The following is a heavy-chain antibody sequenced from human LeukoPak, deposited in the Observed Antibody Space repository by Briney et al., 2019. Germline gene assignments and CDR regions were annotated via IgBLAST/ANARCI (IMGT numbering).Heavy chain of an antibody. CDR1: GYSFTTYW. Sequence: GEFLKISCKGSGYSFTTYWNGWVRQMPGKGLEWMEIIYPGDSDTTYSPSFQGQVTISADKSISTAYLQWSSLKASDTAMYYCARRRAGYCSGGSCQYYFDYWGEGTLVTVSS. V-gene: IGHV5-51*01. CDR2: IYPGDSDT. CDR3: ARRRAGYCSGGSCQYYFDY. J-gene: IGHJ4*02. D-gene: IGHD2-15*01.